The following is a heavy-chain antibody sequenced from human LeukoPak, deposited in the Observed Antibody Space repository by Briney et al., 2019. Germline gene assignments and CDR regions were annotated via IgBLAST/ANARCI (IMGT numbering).Heavy chain of an antibody. Sequence: GGSLRLSCAASGFTFSNAWMNWVRQAPGKGLEWVGRIKSKNDGGTKDYAAPVKGRFTISRDDSKNTLYLQMNSLKTEDTAVYYCTTDLELLWFGFDYWGQGTLVTVSS. CDR1: GFTFSNAW. D-gene: IGHD3-10*01. CDR2: IKSKNDGGTK. J-gene: IGHJ4*02. CDR3: TTDLELLWFGFDY. V-gene: IGHV3-15*07.